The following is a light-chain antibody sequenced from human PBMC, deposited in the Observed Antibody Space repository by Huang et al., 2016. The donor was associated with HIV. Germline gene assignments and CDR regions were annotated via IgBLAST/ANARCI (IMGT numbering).Light chain of an antibody. V-gene: IGKV2-29*02. Sequence: DIVMTQTPLSLSVIPGQPAAISCMSSQSLLHTDVKTSLSWYLQKPGQSPHLLMCGRSRRLAGVPDRFRGSGSGTDFTLKISRVEAEDVGVYYCMQGIHLPFTFGPGTKVDIK. CDR2: GRS. J-gene: IGKJ3*01. CDR1: QSLLHTDVKTS. CDR3: MQGIHLPFT.